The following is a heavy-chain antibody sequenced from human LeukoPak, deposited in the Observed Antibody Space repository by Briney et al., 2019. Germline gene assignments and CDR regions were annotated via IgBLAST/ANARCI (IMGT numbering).Heavy chain of an antibody. D-gene: IGHD3-16*01. V-gene: IGHV3-53*01. CDR3: ASRGDWFDP. J-gene: IGHJ5*02. CDR1: GFTFSSYA. CDR2: IYSGGST. Sequence: GGSLRLSCAASGFTFSSYAMHWVRQAPGKGLEWVSVIYSGGSTYYADSVKGRFTISRDNSKNTLYLQMNSLRAEDTAVYYCASRGDWFDPWGQGTLVTVSS.